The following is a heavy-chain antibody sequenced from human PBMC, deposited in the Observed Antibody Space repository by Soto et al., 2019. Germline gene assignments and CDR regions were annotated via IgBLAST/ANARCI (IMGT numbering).Heavy chain of an antibody. V-gene: IGHV4-34*01. D-gene: IGHD6-19*01. J-gene: IGHJ6*02. CDR2: SNHSGST. CDR3: ARGQRGPIAVPGYHYCMHV. Sequence: QVQLQQWGAGLLKPSETLSLTCAVYGGSFSGYYWSWIRQPPGKGLEWSGESNHSGSTNYNPSPKIRVPRSVDTPTNQFSLMPSSVTAADASVYSCARGQRGPIAVPGYHYCMHVWGQGTPVTASS. CDR1: GGSFSGYY.